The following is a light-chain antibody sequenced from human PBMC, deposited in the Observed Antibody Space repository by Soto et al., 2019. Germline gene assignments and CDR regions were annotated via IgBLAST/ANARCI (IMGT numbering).Light chain of an antibody. J-gene: IGKJ1*01. CDR2: GAS. CDR1: QSISSS. Sequence: SVFTQAPGTLSLSPGERATLFFMASQSISSSLAWYQQKPGQAPRLLIYGASTRATGIPDRFSGSGSGTDFTLTISRLEPDDSAVYYCQQYGSSPTWTFGQGTKVDI. V-gene: IGKV3-20*01. CDR3: QQYGSSPTWT.